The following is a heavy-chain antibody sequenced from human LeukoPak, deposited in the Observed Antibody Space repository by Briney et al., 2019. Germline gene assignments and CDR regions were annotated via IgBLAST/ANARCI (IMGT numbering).Heavy chain of an antibody. Sequence: SETLSLTCTVSDGSTSSGGYYWSWIRQHPGKGLEWIGYIYYSGSTYYNPSLKSRVTISVDTSKNQFSLKLSSVTAADTAVYYCARYCGGDCYSDDAFDIWGQGTMVTVSS. J-gene: IGHJ3*02. V-gene: IGHV4-31*03. D-gene: IGHD2-21*02. CDR2: IYYSGST. CDR3: ARYCGGDCYSDDAFDI. CDR1: DGSTSSGGYY.